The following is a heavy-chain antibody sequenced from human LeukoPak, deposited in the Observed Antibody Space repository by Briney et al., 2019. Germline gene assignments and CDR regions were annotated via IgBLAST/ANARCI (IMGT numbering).Heavy chain of an antibody. Sequence: ASVKVSCKTSGYTFNSYGISWVRQAPGQGLEWIGWISAYNGNTNYAQSLQGRATMTTDTSTSTAYMELRSLRSDDTAVYYCARDMYYYSRTGFDPWGQGTLVTVSS. V-gene: IGHV1-18*01. CDR2: ISAYNGNT. CDR3: ARDMYYYSRTGFDP. D-gene: IGHD3-10*01. CDR1: GYTFNSYG. J-gene: IGHJ5*02.